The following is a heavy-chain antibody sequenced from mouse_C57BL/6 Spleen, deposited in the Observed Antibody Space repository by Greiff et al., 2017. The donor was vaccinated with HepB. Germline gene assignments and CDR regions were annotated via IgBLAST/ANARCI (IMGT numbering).Heavy chain of an antibody. CDR3: ASSGSRLSPFAY. D-gene: IGHD1-1*02. Sequence: VQLQQSGAELVKPGASVKMSCKASGYTFTSYWITWVKQRPGQGLEWIGDIYPGSGSTNYNEKFKSKATLTVDTSSSTAYMQLSSLTSEDSAVYYCASSGSRLSPFAYWGQGTLVTVSA. V-gene: IGHV1-55*01. J-gene: IGHJ3*01. CDR1: GYTFTSYW. CDR2: IYPGSGST.